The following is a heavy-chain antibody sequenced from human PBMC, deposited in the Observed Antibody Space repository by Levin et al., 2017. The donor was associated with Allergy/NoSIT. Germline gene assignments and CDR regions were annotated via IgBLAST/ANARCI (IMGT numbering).Heavy chain of an antibody. CDR1: GGTFSSYA. CDR2: IIPILGIA. J-gene: IGHJ4*02. CDR3: AGDLLTGYYRVGYYYFDY. Sequence: KISCKASGGTFSSYAISWVRQAPGQGLEWMGRIIPILGIANYAQKFQGRVTITADKSTSTAYMELSSLRSEDTAVYYCAGDLLTGYYRVGYYYFDYWGQGTLVTVSS. D-gene: IGHD3-9*01. V-gene: IGHV1-69*04.